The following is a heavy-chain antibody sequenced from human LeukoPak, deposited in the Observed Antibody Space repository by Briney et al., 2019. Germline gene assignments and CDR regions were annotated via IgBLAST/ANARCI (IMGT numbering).Heavy chain of an antibody. J-gene: IGHJ4*02. D-gene: IGHD3-22*01. CDR1: GFTFSSYW. CDR2: IKQDGSEK. Sequence: GGSLRLSCAASGFTFSSYWMSWVRQAPGKGLEWVANIKQDGSEKYYVDSVKGRFTISRDNAKNSLYLQMNSLRAEDTAVYYCARPGYYDSSGYSIDYWGQGTLVTVSS. V-gene: IGHV3-7*01. CDR3: ARPGYYDSSGYSIDY.